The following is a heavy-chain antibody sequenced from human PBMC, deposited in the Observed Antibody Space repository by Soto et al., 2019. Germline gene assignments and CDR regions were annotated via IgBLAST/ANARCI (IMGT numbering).Heavy chain of an antibody. J-gene: IGHJ3*02. Sequence: EVQLVESGGGLVQPGGSLRLSCAASGFTFSSYWMHWVRQAPGKGLVWVSRINSDGSSTSYADSVKGRFTISRDNAKNTQYLQMNSLRAEDTAVYYCARPAMVRVGAFDIWGQGTMVTVSS. V-gene: IGHV3-74*01. CDR2: INSDGSST. D-gene: IGHD5-18*01. CDR3: ARPAMVRVGAFDI. CDR1: GFTFSSYW.